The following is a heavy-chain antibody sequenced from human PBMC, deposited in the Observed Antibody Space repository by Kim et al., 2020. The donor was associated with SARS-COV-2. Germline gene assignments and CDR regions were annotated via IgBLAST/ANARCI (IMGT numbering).Heavy chain of an antibody. CDR3: ARKGSAAGDDTLDF. J-gene: IGHJ3*01. Sequence: GGSLRLSCAASGFTVSSHYMNWVRQAPGKGLEWVSVIYTCGSTYYADSVKGRFTISRDSAKNSVSLQMNSLRAEDTAVYYCARKGSAAGDDTLDFWGQGTMVTVSS. CDR2: IYTCGST. V-gene: IGHV3-53*01. CDR1: GFTVSSHY. D-gene: IGHD6-13*01.